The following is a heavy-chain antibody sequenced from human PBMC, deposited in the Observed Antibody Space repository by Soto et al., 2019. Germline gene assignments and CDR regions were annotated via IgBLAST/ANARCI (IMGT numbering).Heavy chain of an antibody. V-gene: IGHV1-69*06. CDR2: IIAIFGTA. CDR3: ARLVPPYYDILTGYYRGSWFDP. Sequence: SVKVSCKAAGYHLDATYTYWIRQAPCQGLEWEGGIIAIFGTAVYAHKFQGRVTITADKSTSTAYMELSSLRSEDTAVYYCARLVPPYYDILTGYYRGSWFDPWGQGTLVTVS. CDR1: GYHLDATY. J-gene: IGHJ5*02. D-gene: IGHD3-9*01.